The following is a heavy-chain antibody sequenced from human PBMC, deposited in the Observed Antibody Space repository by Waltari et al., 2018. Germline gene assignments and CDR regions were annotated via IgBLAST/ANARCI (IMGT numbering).Heavy chain of an antibody. J-gene: IGHJ4*02. D-gene: IGHD3-10*01. CDR3: ARDNAMVRGGGPGIFDY. CDR1: GGSISSYY. CDR2: IYYSGST. V-gene: IGHV4-59*01. Sequence: QVQLQESGPGLVKPSEILSLTCTVSGGSISSYYWSWIRQPPGKGLEWIGYIYYSGSTNYNPSLKSRVTISVDTSKNQFSLKLSSVTAADTAVYYCARDNAMVRGGGPGIFDYWGQGTLVTVSS.